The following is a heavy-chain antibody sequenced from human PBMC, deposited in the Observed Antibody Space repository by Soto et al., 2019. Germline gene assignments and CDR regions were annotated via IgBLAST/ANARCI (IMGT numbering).Heavy chain of an antibody. J-gene: IGHJ5*02. CDR3: ARDPVGGNWFDP. CDR2: INPYNGNT. V-gene: IGHV1-18*01. Sequence: QVQLVQSGAEVKKPGASVKVSCKASGYTFTTYGISWVRQAPGQGLEWMGWINPYNGNTNYAQKLQRRGTMTTDTSTSTDYMELRSLRSADTAVYYCARDPVGGNWFDPWGQGTLVTVSS. CDR1: GYTFTTYG. D-gene: IGHD1-26*01.